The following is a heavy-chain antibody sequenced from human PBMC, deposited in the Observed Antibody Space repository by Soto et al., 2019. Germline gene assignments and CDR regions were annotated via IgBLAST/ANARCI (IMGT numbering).Heavy chain of an antibody. CDR1: GFSLKNYA. Sequence: EVQLLESGGNLVQPGGSLRLSCAASGFSLKNYAMTWVRQAPGKGLEWVSGITGSGDKTYYADSVKGRFIISRDNSENTLYLQMYSLRAEDTALYYCARDCSSSSCSVWRYWGQGTQVTVSS. J-gene: IGHJ4*02. CDR3: ARDCSSSSCSVWRY. D-gene: IGHD2-2*01. V-gene: IGHV3-23*01. CDR2: ITGSGDKT.